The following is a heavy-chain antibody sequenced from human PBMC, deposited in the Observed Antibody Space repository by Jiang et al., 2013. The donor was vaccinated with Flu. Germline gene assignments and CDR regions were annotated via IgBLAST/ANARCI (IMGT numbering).Heavy chain of an antibody. V-gene: IGHV4-61*02. Sequence: TLSLTCTVSGGSISSGSYYWSWIRQPAGKGLEWIGRIYTSGSTNYNPSLKSRVTISVDTSKNQFSLKLSSVTAADTAVYYCARSRNYYDSSGYYFDYWGQGTLVTVSS. J-gene: IGHJ4*02. CDR3: ARSRNYYDSSGYYFDY. CDR1: GGSISSGSYY. D-gene: IGHD3-22*01. CDR2: IYTSGST.